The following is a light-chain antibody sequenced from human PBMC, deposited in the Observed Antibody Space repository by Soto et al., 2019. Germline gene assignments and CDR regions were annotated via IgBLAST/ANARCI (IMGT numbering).Light chain of an antibody. CDR1: NTGSKS. V-gene: IGLV3-21*02. CDR3: QVWDSSSDHVV. Sequence: SYELTQPPSVSVAPGQTARLTCGGNNTGSKSVHWYQQKPGQAPVLVVYDDSDRPSGIPERFSGSNSGNTATLTISRVEAGDEADYYGQVWDSSSDHVVFGGGTKVTVL. CDR2: DDS. J-gene: IGLJ2*01.